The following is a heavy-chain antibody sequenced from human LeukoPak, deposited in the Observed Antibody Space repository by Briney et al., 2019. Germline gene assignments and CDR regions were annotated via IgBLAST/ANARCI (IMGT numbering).Heavy chain of an antibody. D-gene: IGHD3-3*01. V-gene: IGHV3-9*01. CDR3: AKDTSYDFWSGNNWFDP. J-gene: IGHJ5*02. CDR2: ISWNSGSI. CDR1: GFTFDDYA. Sequence: GGSLRLSCAASGFTFDDYAMHWVRQAPGKGLEWVSGISWNSGSIGYADSVKGRFTISRDNAKNSLFLQMNSLRAEDTALYYCAKDTSYDFWSGNNWFDPWGQGTLVTVSS.